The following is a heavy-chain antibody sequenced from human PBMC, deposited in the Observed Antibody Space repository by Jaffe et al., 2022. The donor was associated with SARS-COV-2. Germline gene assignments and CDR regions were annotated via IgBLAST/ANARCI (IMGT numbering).Heavy chain of an antibody. CDR2: IYYSGST. D-gene: IGHD3-3*01. CDR3: ARGDYDFWSGYPNWFDP. Sequence: QVQLQESGPGLVKPSETLSLTCTVSGGSISSYYWSWIRQPPGKGLEWIGYIYYSGSTNYNPSLKSRVTISVDTSKNQFSLKLSSVTAADTAVYYCARGDYDFWSGYPNWFDPWGQGTLVTVSS. CDR1: GGSISSYY. V-gene: IGHV4-59*01. J-gene: IGHJ5*02.